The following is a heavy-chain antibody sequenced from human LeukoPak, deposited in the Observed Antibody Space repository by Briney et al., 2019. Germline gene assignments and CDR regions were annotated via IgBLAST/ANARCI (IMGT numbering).Heavy chain of an antibody. D-gene: IGHD5-18*01. Sequence: GGSLGLSCAASGFTLRSYWMHWVRQAPGKGLVWVSRIKTDGSSITNADSVKGRFTISRDNDKNTLYLQMNSLRAEDTAVYYCTRGQYSYGPFDYWGRGTLVTVSS. J-gene: IGHJ4*02. CDR2: IKTDGSSI. CDR1: GFTLRSYW. V-gene: IGHV3-74*01. CDR3: TRGQYSYGPFDY.